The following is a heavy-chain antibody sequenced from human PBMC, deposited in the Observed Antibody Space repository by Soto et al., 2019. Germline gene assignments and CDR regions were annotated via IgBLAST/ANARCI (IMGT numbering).Heavy chain of an antibody. CDR3: ARAAVADGYFDY. CDR2: VSAYNGNT. J-gene: IGHJ4*02. D-gene: IGHD6-19*01. CDR1: GYTFTSYG. Sequence: ASVKVSCKASGYTFTSYGINWLRQAPGQGLEWMGWVSAYNGNTNYAQKPQGRVTMTTDTSTSTAYMELRSLRSDDTAVYYCARAAVADGYFDYWGQGTLVTVSS. V-gene: IGHV1-18*01.